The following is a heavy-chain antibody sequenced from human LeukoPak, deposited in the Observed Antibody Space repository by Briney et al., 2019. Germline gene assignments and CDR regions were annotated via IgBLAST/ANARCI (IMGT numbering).Heavy chain of an antibody. CDR3: ASVDTAMVSGY. D-gene: IGHD5-18*01. J-gene: IGHJ4*02. CDR2: IIPIFGTA. V-gene: IGHV1-69*13. CDR1: GYTFTSYY. Sequence: ASVKVSCKASGYTFTSYYMHWVRQAPGQGLEWMGGIIPIFGTANYAQKFQGRVTITADESTSTAYMELSSLRSEDTAVYYCASVDTAMVSGYWGQGTLVTVSS.